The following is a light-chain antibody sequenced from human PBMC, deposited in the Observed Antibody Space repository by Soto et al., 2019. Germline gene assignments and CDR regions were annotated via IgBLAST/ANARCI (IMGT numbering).Light chain of an antibody. CDR3: QQLNSYPLIT. V-gene: IGKV1-5*01. J-gene: IGKJ5*01. CDR2: DAS. CDR1: QSISTW. Sequence: DIHMTQSPSTLSASVGDRVTITCRASQSISTWLAWYQQKPGKAPKLLIYDASSLESGVPSRFSGSGSGTEFTLTISSLQPEDFASYYCQQLNSYPLITFGQGTRLEIK.